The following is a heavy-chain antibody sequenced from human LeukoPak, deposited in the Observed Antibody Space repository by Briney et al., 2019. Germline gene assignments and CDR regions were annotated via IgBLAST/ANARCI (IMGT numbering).Heavy chain of an antibody. CDR1: GFSLTTNGLG. J-gene: IGHJ4*02. Sequence: SGPTLMKPTETLTLTCTFSGFSLTTNGLGVGWIRQPPGKALEWLALVYWDDDKRYNPSLMSRLTIAKDISKNRVVLTMTNMDPVDTATNFCARRQPQNRIDYWGQGTLVTVSS. CDR3: ARRQPQNRIDY. CDR2: VYWDDDK. V-gene: IGHV2-5*02.